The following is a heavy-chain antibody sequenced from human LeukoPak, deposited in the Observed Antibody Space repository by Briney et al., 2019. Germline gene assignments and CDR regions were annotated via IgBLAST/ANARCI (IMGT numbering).Heavy chain of an antibody. Sequence: GGSLRLSCAASGFTFSSYGMHWVRQAPGKGLEWVAVISYDGSNKYCADSVKGRFTISRDNSKNTLYLQMNSLRAEDTAVYYCAKDLQVATPLGANWFDPWGQGTLVTVSS. D-gene: IGHD5-12*01. J-gene: IGHJ5*02. CDR2: ISYDGSNK. CDR1: GFTFSSYG. V-gene: IGHV3-30*18. CDR3: AKDLQVATPLGANWFDP.